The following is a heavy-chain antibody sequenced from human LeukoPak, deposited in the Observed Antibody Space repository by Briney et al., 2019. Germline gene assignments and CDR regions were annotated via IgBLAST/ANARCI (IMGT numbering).Heavy chain of an antibody. V-gene: IGHV3-7*01. CDR3: ARDSRTYGYF. CDR2: MNQDGSAK. J-gene: IGHJ4*02. D-gene: IGHD3-10*01. CDR1: GFTFSSFW. Sequence: GGSLRLSCAVSGFTFSSFWMAWVRQPPGKGLEWVANMNQDGSAKTYVDSVKGRFTISRDNAKNSLYLQMDSLRAEDTAVYYRARDSRTYGYFWGRGTLVTVSS.